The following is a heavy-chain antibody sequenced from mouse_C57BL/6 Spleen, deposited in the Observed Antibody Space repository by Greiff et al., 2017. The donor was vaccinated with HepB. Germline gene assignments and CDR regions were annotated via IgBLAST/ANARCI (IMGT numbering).Heavy chain of an antibody. V-gene: IGHV5-17*01. Sequence: EVNVVESGGGLVKPGGSLKLSCAASGFTFSDYGMHWVRQAPEKGLEWVAYISSGSSTIYYADTVKGRFTISRDNAKNTLFLQMTSLRSEDTAMYYCARQGDLYWYFDVWGTGTTVTVSS. D-gene: IGHD3-3*01. CDR2: ISSGSSTI. J-gene: IGHJ1*03. CDR1: GFTFSDYG. CDR3: ARQGDLYWYFDV.